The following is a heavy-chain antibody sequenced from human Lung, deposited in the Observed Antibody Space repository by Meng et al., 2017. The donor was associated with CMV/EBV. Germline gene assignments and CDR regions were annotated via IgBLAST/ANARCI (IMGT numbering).Heavy chain of an antibody. CDR1: GNSIRSSTYY. CDR2: ISYSGNT. V-gene: IGHV4-39*07. Sequence: SXTXSLXCSLSGNSIRSSTYYWGWIRQPPGKGLEWIGSISYSGNTYYNPSLKSPVTISVDTSKNQFSLRLSSVTAADTAVYYCAREGGKGDYRDYRMYYGMDVXGQAXTVTVSS. D-gene: IGHD4-11*01. J-gene: IGHJ6*02. CDR3: AREGGKGDYRDYRMYYGMDV.